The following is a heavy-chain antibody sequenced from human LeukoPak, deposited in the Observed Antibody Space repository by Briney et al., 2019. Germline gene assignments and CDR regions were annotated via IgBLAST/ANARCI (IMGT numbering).Heavy chain of an antibody. V-gene: IGHV1-46*01. J-gene: IGHJ5*02. Sequence: ASVKVSCKASGYTFTSYYMHWVRQAPGQGLEWMGIINPSGGSTSYAQKFQGRLTMTRDMSTSTVYMELSSLRSEDTAVYYCARLHGSGSYPSVNWFDPWGQGTLVTVSS. CDR1: GYTFTSYY. D-gene: IGHD3-10*01. CDR3: ARLHGSGSYPSVNWFDP. CDR2: INPSGGST.